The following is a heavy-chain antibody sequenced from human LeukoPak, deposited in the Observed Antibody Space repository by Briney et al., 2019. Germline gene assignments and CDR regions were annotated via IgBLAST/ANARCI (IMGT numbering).Heavy chain of an antibody. Sequence: PSETLSLTCAVSGYSISSGYYWGWIRQPPGKGLEWIGSIYHSGSTYYNPSLKSRVTISVDTSKNQFSLKLSSVTAADTAVYYCARDYGLDYWGQGTLVTVSS. D-gene: IGHD4-17*01. V-gene: IGHV4-38-2*02. J-gene: IGHJ4*02. CDR3: ARDYGLDY. CDR1: GYSISSGYY. CDR2: IYHSGST.